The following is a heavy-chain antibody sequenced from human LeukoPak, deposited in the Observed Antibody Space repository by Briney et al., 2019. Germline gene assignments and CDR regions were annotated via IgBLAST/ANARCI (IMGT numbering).Heavy chain of an antibody. Sequence: GGSLRLSCAASGFTFSSYVMNWVRQAPGKGLEWVSSISISSSYIYYADSMKGRFTVSRDNANNSLFLQMNSLRAEDTAVYYCARDLQQLVPRRAFDIWGQGTMVTVSS. CDR2: ISISSSYI. J-gene: IGHJ3*02. V-gene: IGHV3-21*01. D-gene: IGHD6-13*01. CDR1: GFTFSSYV. CDR3: ARDLQQLVPRRAFDI.